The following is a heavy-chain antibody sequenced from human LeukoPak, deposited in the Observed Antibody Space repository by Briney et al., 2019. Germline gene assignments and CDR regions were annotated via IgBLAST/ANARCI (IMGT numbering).Heavy chain of an antibody. J-gene: IGHJ4*02. CDR2: INHSGST. CDR3: ARAGDSSSWYYLDY. V-gene: IGHV4-34*01. CDR1: GGSFSGYY. D-gene: IGHD6-13*01. Sequence: SETLSLTCAVYGGSFSGYYWSWIRQPPGKGLEWIGEINHSGSTNYNPSLKSRVTISVDTSKNQFSLQLSSVTAADTAVYYCARAGDSSSWYYLDYWVQGTLVTVPS.